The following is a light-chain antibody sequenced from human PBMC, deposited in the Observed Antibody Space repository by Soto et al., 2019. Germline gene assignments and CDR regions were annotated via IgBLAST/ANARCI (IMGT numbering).Light chain of an antibody. J-gene: IGKJ4*01. CDR2: GAS. CDR1: QRVISSY. Sequence: PGERVTLSCRASQRVISSYLTWYQQKPGQAPRRLIYGASTRATGIRARFSGSGSGTDFTLTISSLQPEDFAVYYCQQDYNLPPLTFGGGTKVEIK. CDR3: QQDYNLPPLT. V-gene: IGKV3D-7*01.